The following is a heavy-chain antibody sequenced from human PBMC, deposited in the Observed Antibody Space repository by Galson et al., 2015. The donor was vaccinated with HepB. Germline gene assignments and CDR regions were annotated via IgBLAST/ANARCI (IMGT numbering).Heavy chain of an antibody. D-gene: IGHD5-12*01. J-gene: IGHJ5*02. CDR2: ISGSGGNT. V-gene: IGHV3-23*01. CDR1: GFIFSSYA. Sequence: SLRLSCAASGFIFSSYAMSWVRQAPGKGLEWVPAISGSGGNTYFADSVKGRFTISRDNSKYTLYLHMNSLRAEDTAVYYCAKDRQWLRNNWFDPWGQGTLVTVSS. CDR3: AKDRQWLRNNWFDP.